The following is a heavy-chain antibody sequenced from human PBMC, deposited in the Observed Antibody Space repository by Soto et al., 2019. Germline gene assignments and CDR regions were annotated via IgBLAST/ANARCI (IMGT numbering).Heavy chain of an antibody. Sequence: GASLKISCKGSGYSFTSYWIGWVRQMPGKGLEWMGIIYPGDSDTRYSPSFQGQVTISADKSISTAYLQWSSLKASDTAMYYCARQDPLGYCSSTSCYGGDAFDIWGQGTMVTVSS. J-gene: IGHJ3*02. CDR2: IYPGDSDT. CDR1: GYSFTSYW. CDR3: ARQDPLGYCSSTSCYGGDAFDI. V-gene: IGHV5-51*01. D-gene: IGHD2-2*01.